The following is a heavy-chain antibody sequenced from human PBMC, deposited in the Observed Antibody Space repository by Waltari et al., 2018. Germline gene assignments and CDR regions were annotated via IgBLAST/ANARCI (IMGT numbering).Heavy chain of an antibody. J-gene: IGHJ2*01. V-gene: IGHV3-48*04. Sequence: EVQLVESGGGLVQPGGSLRLSCAASGFTFSSYSMNWVRQAPGKGLEWVSYISSSSSTIYYADSVKGRFTISRDNAKNSLYLQMNSLRAEDTAVYYCARAPILGDFWSGYSSWYFDLWGRGTLVTVSS. CDR1: GFTFSSYS. D-gene: IGHD3-3*01. CDR2: ISSSSSTI. CDR3: ARAPILGDFWSGYSSWYFDL.